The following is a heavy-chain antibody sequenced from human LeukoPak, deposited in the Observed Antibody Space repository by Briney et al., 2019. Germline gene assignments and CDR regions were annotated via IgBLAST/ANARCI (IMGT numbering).Heavy chain of an antibody. V-gene: IGHV3-23*01. D-gene: IGHD3-10*01. J-gene: IGHJ5*02. CDR2: IGADGVTT. CDR1: GFTFTSFP. CDR3: AKTWFGDLEIRFDP. Sequence: PGGSLRLSCAASGFTFTSFPMSWVRRAPGKGLEYLSLIGADGVTTYYADSVKGRFTISRDNSSNTLYLQMNSLRAGDTAVYYCAKTWFGDLEIRFDPWGQGTLVTVSS.